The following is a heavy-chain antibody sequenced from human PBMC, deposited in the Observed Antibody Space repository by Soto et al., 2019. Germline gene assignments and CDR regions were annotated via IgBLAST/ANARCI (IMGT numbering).Heavy chain of an antibody. V-gene: IGHV1-2*02. D-gene: IGHD3-22*01. CDR2: INPNSGGT. J-gene: IGHJ4*02. CDR3: ARVAYYYDSSGYYGPFDY. CDR1: GYTFTGYY. Sequence: GASVKVSCKASGYTFTGYYMHWVRQAPGQGLEWMGWINPNSGGTNYAQKFQGRVTMTRDTSISTAYMELSRLRSDDTAVYYCARVAYYYDSSGYYGPFDYWGQGTLVTVSS.